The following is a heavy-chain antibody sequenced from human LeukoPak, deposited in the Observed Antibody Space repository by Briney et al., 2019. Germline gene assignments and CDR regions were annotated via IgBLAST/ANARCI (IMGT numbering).Heavy chain of an antibody. CDR1: GYTFTSYG. D-gene: IGHD2-2*01. CDR3: AREAYCSSTSCYAPDY. J-gene: IGHJ4*02. V-gene: IGHV1-18*01. CDR2: INPYNGET. Sequence: ASVKVSCKASGYTFTSYGINWVRQAPGQGLEWMGWINPYNGETNYAQKLQGRVTMTTDTSTSTAYTELRSLRSDDTAVYYCAREAYCSSTSCYAPDYWGQGTLVTVSS.